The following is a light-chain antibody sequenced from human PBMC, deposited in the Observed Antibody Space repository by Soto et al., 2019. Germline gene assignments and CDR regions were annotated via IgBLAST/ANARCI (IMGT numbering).Light chain of an antibody. V-gene: IGLV2-14*01. CDR1: SSDVGGYNY. J-gene: IGLJ1*01. Sequence: QSVLTQPASVSGSPGQSITISCTGTSSDVGGYNYVSWYQQHPGKAPKFMIYDVSNRPSGVSNRFSGSKSGNTASLTISGTQAEDEADYYCSSYTTSNTRQIVFGTGTKVTVL. CDR2: DVS. CDR3: SSYTTSNTRQIV.